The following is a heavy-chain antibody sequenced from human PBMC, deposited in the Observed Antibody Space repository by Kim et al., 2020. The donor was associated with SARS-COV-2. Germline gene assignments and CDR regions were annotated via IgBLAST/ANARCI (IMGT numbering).Heavy chain of an antibody. CDR2: IYRGGQT. CDR3: ARRSSSHWSHDY. J-gene: IGHJ4*02. Sequence: GGSLRLSCAASGFTVSNNYINWVRQAPGKGLEWVAVIYRGGQTYYTDSVKGRFTVSRDSSKNALFLQMNSLRAEDTATYYFARRSSSHWSHDYCGQGTL. V-gene: IGHV3-53*01. D-gene: IGHD2-2*01. CDR1: GFTVSNNY.